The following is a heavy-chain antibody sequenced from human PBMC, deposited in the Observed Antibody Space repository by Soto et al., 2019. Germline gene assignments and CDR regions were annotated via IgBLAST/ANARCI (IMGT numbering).Heavy chain of an antibody. D-gene: IGHD3-22*01. Sequence: SETLSLTCTVSGGSISSYYWSWIRQPPGKGLEWIGYIYYSGSTNYNPSLKSRVTISVDTSKNQFSLKLSSVTAADTAVYYCARDEYYYDSSGSGWSAFDIWGQGTMVTVSS. CDR3: ARDEYYYDSSGSGWSAFDI. CDR2: IYYSGST. J-gene: IGHJ3*02. V-gene: IGHV4-59*01. CDR1: GGSISSYY.